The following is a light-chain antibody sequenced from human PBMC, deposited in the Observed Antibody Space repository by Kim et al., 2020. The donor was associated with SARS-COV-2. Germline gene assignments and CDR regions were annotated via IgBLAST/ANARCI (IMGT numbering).Light chain of an antibody. V-gene: IGLV3-1*01. CDR3: QAWDSSTVV. CDR2: QDS. Sequence: SSELTQPPAVSVSSGQTASITCSGDKLGDKYACWYQQKPGQSPVQVIYQDSKRPSGIPERFSGSNAGNTVTLTISGTQAMDEADYYCQAWDSSTVVFGGGPQLIVL. J-gene: IGLJ2*01. CDR1: KLGDKY.